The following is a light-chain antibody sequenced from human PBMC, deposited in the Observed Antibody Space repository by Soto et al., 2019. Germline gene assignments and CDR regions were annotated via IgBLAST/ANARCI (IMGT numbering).Light chain of an antibody. J-gene: IGLJ3*02. CDR3: VLYMGSGISV. CDR2: STN. V-gene: IGLV8-61*01. CDR1: SGSVSTSYH. Sequence: QAVLTQEPSFSVSPGATVTLTCGLSSGSVSTSYHPSWYQQTPGQAPRTLIYSTNTRSSGVPDRFSGSILGNKAALTITGAQADDESDYYCVLYMGSGISVFGGGTKVTVL.